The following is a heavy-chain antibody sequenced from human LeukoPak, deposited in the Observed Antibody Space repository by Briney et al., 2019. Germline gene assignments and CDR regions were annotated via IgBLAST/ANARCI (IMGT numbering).Heavy chain of an antibody. Sequence: GGSLRLSCTVSGFTVSSNSMSWVRQAPGKGLEWVSGISGSGGSTYYADSVKGRFTISRDNSKNTLYLQMNSLRAEDTAVYYCAKAYYYGSGSYGKNWFDPWGQGTLVTVSS. CDR1: GFTVSSNS. V-gene: IGHV3-23*01. CDR2: ISGSGGST. CDR3: AKAYYYGSGSYGKNWFDP. J-gene: IGHJ5*02. D-gene: IGHD3-10*01.